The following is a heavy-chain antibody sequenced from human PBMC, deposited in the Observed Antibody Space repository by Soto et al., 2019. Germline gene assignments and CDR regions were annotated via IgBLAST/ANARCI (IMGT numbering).Heavy chain of an antibody. J-gene: IGHJ4*02. D-gene: IGHD3-9*01. CDR1: GFTFSYYG. V-gene: IGHV3-33*08. CDR3: ERDADTTGHYSHFDL. CDR2: RHPGGKEK. Sequence: QGQLGESWGGVVQPGVSLRLSCAASGFTFSYYGFHWVRQAPGNGLALVVVRHPGGKEKYYVDPVKVRFTVSRDDSRNMVYMEMTGLKADATAEYFCERDADTTGHYSHFDLWGRGALVAVS.